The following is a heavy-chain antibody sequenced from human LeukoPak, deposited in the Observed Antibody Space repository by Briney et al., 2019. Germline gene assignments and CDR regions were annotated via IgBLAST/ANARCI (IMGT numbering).Heavy chain of an antibody. J-gene: IGHJ4*02. CDR3: ARNERSPTDPYDFWSGSSFYDY. Sequence: ASVKVSCKASGGTFSSYAISWVRQAPGQGLEWMGGIIPIFGTANYAQKFQGRVTITADESTSTAYMELSSLRSEDTAVYYCARNERSPTDPYDFWSGSSFYDYWGQGTLVTVSS. D-gene: IGHD3-3*01. V-gene: IGHV1-69*13. CDR1: GGTFSSYA. CDR2: IIPIFGTA.